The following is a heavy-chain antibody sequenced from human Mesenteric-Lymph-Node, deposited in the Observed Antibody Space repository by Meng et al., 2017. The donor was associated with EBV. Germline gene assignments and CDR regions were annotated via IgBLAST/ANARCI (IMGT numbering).Heavy chain of an antibody. CDR2: ISSSGSTI. J-gene: IGHJ4*02. Sequence: QVQLGEFGGGLVKPGGALRPSWAASGFTVSDYYMSWIRQAPGKGLEWVSYISSSGSTIYYADSVKGRFTISRDNAKNSLYLQMNSLRAEDTAVYYCARVGGDYAFLDYWGQGTLVTVSS. V-gene: IGHV3-11*01. CDR3: ARVGGDYAFLDY. CDR1: GFTVSDYY. D-gene: IGHD4-17*01.